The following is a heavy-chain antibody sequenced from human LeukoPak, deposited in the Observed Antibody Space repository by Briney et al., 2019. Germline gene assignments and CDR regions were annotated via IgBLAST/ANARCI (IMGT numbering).Heavy chain of an antibody. CDR3: ARHGPSFDF. V-gene: IGHV4-39*01. Sequence: PSETLSLTCTVSGGSISRSSSYWGWIRHPPGEGLEWIGSIYYSGSTYYNPSLKSRVSLSLDTSKKQFSVKLSAATAADTAVDYCARHGPSFDFWGQGTMVTVSS. J-gene: IGHJ4*02. CDR2: IYYSGST. CDR1: GGSISRSSSY.